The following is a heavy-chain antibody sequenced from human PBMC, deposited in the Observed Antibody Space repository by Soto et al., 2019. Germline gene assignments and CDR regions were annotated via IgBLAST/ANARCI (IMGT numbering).Heavy chain of an antibody. D-gene: IGHD2-15*01. CDR3: ARETPSLNS. J-gene: IGHJ4*02. CDR2: IRTISSAI. Sequence: QQVESGGGLAQPGGSLRLSCAASGFSFSDYPMNWLRQAPGKGLEWVSSIRTISSAIYFADSVRGRFTISKDNARNSLSPQMSSLRDVDTAVNYCARETPSLNSWGQGTLVTVSS. V-gene: IGHV3-48*02. CDR1: GFSFSDYP.